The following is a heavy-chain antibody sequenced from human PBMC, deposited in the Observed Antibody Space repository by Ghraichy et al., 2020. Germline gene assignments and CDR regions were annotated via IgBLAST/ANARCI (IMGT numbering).Heavy chain of an antibody. CDR3: ASTYYDYWSGSSGYAIDV. CDR2: IYTSGST. V-gene: IGHV4-4*07. J-gene: IGHJ6*02. Sequence: SETLSLTCTVSGGSIRSYYWSWIRQPAGKGLEWIGRIYTSGSTNYNPSLRSRVMISLDTSKNQFSLTLSSVTAADTAVYYCASTYYDYWSGSSGYAIDVWGQGTPVTVSS. CDR1: GGSIRSYY. D-gene: IGHD3-3*01.